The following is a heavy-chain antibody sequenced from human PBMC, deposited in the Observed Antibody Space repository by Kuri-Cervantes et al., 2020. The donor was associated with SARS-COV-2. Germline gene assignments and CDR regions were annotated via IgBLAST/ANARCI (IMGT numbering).Heavy chain of an antibody. D-gene: IGHD1-26*01. Sequence: GGSLRLSCAASGFTFSSYSMNWVRQAPGKGLEWVSSISSSSSYIYYADSVKGRFTISRDNAKNSLYLQMNSLRAEDTAVYYCARGGIVGATGSVYFDYWAQGTLVTVSS. CDR3: ARGGIVGATGSVYFDY. V-gene: IGHV3-21*01. CDR2: ISSSSSYI. CDR1: GFTFSSYS. J-gene: IGHJ4*02.